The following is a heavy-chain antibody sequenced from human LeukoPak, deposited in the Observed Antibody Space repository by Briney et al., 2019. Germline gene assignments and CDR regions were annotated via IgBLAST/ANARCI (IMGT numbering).Heavy chain of an antibody. D-gene: IGHD3-22*01. J-gene: IGHJ4*02. Sequence: KPSETLSLTCAVYGGSFSGYYWSWIRQPPGKGLEWIGEINHSGSTNYNPSLKSRVTISVDTSKNQFSLKLSSVTAADTAVYYCARGRDYYDSSGYLPFDYWGQGTLVTVSS. V-gene: IGHV4-34*01. CDR3: ARGRDYYDSSGYLPFDY. CDR2: INHSGST. CDR1: GGSFSGYY.